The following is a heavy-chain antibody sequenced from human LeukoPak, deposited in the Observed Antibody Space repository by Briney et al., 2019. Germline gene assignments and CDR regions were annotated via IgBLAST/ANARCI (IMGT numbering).Heavy chain of an antibody. V-gene: IGHV4-39*07. CDR1: GGSISSSSYY. CDR3: ARDVSYYYDSSGYPNWFDP. J-gene: IGHJ5*02. CDR2: IYYSGST. D-gene: IGHD3-22*01. Sequence: PSETLSLTCTVSGGSISSSSYYWGWIRQPPGKELEWIGSIYYSGSTYYNPSLKSRVTMSVDTSKNQFSLKLSSVTAADTAVYYCARDVSYYYDSSGYPNWFDPWGQGTLVTVSS.